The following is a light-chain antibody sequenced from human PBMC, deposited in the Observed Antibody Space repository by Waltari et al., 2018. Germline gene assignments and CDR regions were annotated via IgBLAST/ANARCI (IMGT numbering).Light chain of an antibody. V-gene: IGLV2-14*03. Sequence: QSALTQPPSVSGSPGKSITTSCTGPPDNIASSTYVSWYQHHPGEAPKLLIYDVSKRPSGVSTSFSGSKSDLTASLTISGLQAEDEADYFCLSFTISSTWVFGGGTKLSIL. CDR3: LSFTISSTWV. CDR2: DVS. CDR1: PDNIASSTY. J-gene: IGLJ3*02.